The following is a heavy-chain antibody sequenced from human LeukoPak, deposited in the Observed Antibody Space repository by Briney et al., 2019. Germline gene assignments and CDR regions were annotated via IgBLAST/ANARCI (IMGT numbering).Heavy chain of an antibody. Sequence: PGGSLRLSCAASGFSFSSFWMHWVRQAPGKGLEWVSYISSRGSSIQYADSVKGRFTISRDNAKNSLYLQVDSLRDDDTAVYYCARTYNSGWYFDYWGQGTLVTVSS. V-gene: IGHV3-48*02. CDR1: GFSFSSFW. CDR2: ISSRGSSI. CDR3: ARTYNSGWYFDY. D-gene: IGHD6-19*01. J-gene: IGHJ4*02.